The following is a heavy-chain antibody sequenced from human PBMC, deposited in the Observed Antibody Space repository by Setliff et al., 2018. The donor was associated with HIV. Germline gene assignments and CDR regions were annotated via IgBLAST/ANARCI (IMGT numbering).Heavy chain of an antibody. D-gene: IGHD1-26*01. CDR2: INPSGGST. V-gene: IGHV1-69*05. CDR1: GGTFSSYA. CDR3: AREGDAFDY. Sequence: GASVKVSCKASGGTFSSYAISWVRQAPGQGLEWMGIINPSGGSTSYAQKFQGRVTITTDESTTTAYMELSSLRSEDTAVYYCAREGDAFDYWGQGTLVTVSS. J-gene: IGHJ4*02.